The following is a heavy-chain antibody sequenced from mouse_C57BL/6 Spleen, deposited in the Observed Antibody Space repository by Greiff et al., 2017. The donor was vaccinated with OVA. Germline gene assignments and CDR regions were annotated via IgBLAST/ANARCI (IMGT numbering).Heavy chain of an antibody. CDR1: GYTFTSYW. J-gene: IGHJ2*01. CDR3: ARESAYDYDRGYFDY. Sequence: QVQLQQPGTELVKPGASVKLSCKASGYTFTSYWMHWVKPRPGPGLEWIGNINPSTGGTNYNEKFKSTATLPVDKSSRPAYMQLSSLTSADSAVYYCARESAYDYDRGYFDYWGQGTTLTVSS. CDR2: INPSTGGT. D-gene: IGHD2-4*01. V-gene: IGHV1-53*01.